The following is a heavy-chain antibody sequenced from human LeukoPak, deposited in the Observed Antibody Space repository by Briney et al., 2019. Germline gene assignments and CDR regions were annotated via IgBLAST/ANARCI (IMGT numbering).Heavy chain of an antibody. D-gene: IGHD3-22*01. CDR1: GYSFTSYW. Sequence: GESLKISCKGSGYSFTSYWIGWVCQMPGKGLEWMGIIYPGDSDTRYSPSFQGQVTISADESISTAYLQWSSLEASDTAIYYCARRYYYDLSGFKNGAFDIWGQGTMVTVSS. CDR3: ARRYYYDLSGFKNGAFDI. J-gene: IGHJ3*02. CDR2: IYPGDSDT. V-gene: IGHV5-51*01.